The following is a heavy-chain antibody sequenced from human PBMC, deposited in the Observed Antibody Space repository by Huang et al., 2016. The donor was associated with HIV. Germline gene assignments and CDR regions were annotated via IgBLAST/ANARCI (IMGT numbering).Heavy chain of an antibody. CDR1: TFTFGAYW. CDR2: IKQDETEK. Sequence: VESGGRSVQPGGSLSLSCVGSTFTFGAYWMSWVRHPPGKGWEWVANIKQDETEKYYVDSVKGRFNISRDNAKKVLLLEMDALRVEDTAIYFCATKTAGMDIWGQGTTVIVSS. V-gene: IGHV3-7*01. J-gene: IGHJ6*02. CDR3: ATKTAGMDI.